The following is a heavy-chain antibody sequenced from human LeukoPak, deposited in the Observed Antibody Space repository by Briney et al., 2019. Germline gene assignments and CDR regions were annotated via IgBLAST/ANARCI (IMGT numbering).Heavy chain of an antibody. D-gene: IGHD3-9*01. Sequence: PSETLSLTCTVSGGSISSGSYYWSWIRQPAGKGLEWIGRIYTSGSTNHNPSLKSRVTISVDTSKNQFSLKLSSVTAADTAVYYCARGILYYDILTGYLLYYFDYWGQGTLVTVSS. CDR3: ARGILYYDILTGYLLYYFDY. CDR1: GGSISSGSYY. V-gene: IGHV4-61*02. J-gene: IGHJ4*02. CDR2: IYTSGST.